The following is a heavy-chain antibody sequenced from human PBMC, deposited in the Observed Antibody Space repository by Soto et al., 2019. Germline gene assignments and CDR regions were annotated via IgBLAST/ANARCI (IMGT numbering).Heavy chain of an antibody. Sequence: EVQLLESGGGLVQPGGSLRLSFAASGLTFSSYAMPWVGKPPGKGLEWVSFSSATGAGTYYADSVKGRFTISRDNSKNTLYLQMTSLRADDTAVYYCAKDRRAGGNYGFYSDFWGQGALVIVSS. CDR2: SSATGAGT. CDR3: AKDRRAGGNYGFYSDF. J-gene: IGHJ4*02. V-gene: IGHV3-23*01. CDR1: GLTFSSYA. D-gene: IGHD1-7*01.